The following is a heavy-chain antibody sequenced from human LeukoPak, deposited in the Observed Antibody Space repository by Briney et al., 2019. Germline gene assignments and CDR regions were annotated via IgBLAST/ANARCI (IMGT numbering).Heavy chain of an antibody. V-gene: IGHV3-48*03. CDR1: GFTFSSYE. J-gene: IGHJ6*04. Sequence: GGSLRLSCAACGFTFSSYEMNWVRQARGKGLEWVSYISSSGSTIYYAVSVKGRFTISRDNAKNSLYLQMNSLRAEDTAVYYCAELGITMIGGVWGKGTTVTISS. CDR3: AELGITMIGGV. D-gene: IGHD3-10*02. CDR2: ISSSGSTI.